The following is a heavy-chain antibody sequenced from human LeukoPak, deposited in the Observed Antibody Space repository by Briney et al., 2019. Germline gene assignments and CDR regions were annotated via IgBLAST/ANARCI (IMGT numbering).Heavy chain of an antibody. Sequence: ASVKVSCKASGYTFTSYGISWVRQAPGQRLEWMGWISAYNGNTNYAQKLQGRVTMTTDTSTSTAYMELRSLRSDDTAVYYCARGSSSWYGGDYYYDMDVWGKGTTVTVSS. CDR3: ARGSSSWYGGDYYYDMDV. CDR2: ISAYNGNT. J-gene: IGHJ6*03. V-gene: IGHV1-18*01. CDR1: GYTFTSYG. D-gene: IGHD6-13*01.